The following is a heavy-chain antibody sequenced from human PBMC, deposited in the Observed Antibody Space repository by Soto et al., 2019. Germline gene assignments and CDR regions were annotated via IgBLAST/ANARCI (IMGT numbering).Heavy chain of an antibody. CDR1: GGTFSSYA. J-gene: IGHJ6*02. V-gene: IGHV1-69*13. CDR2: IIPIFGTA. Sequence: GASVKVSCKASGGTFSSYAISWVRQAPGQGLEWMGGIIPIFGTANYAQKFQGRVTITADESTSTAYMELSSLRSEDTAVYYCATMLRFLPRYYYGMDVWGQGTTVTVSS. D-gene: IGHD3-3*01. CDR3: ATMLRFLPRYYYGMDV.